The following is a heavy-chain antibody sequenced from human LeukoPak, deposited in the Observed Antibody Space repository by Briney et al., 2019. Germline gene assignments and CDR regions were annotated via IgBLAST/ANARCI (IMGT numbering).Heavy chain of an antibody. D-gene: IGHD3-10*01. V-gene: IGHV3-21*01. CDR3: ARVGLLWFGEKTCDY. J-gene: IGHJ4*02. Sequence: GGSLRLSCAASGFTFGSYSMNWVRQAPGKGLEWVSSISSSSSYIYYADSVKGRFTISRDNAKNSLYLQMNSLRAEDTAVYYCARVGLLWFGEKTCDYWGQGTLVTVSS. CDR1: GFTFGSYS. CDR2: ISSSSSYI.